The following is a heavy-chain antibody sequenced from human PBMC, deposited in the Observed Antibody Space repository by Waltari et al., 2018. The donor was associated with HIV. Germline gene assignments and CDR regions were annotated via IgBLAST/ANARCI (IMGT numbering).Heavy chain of an antibody. D-gene: IGHD5-18*01. CDR2: MNPNSGNT. V-gene: IGHV1-8*02. CDR1: GSTFNSHD. J-gene: IGHJ5*02. CDR3: TRGGYGRGGSNVDTAINWFDP. Sequence: QVQLQQSGTEVQTPAGPVKVSCKNSGSTFNSHDTTRVRRALRQRISGMGWMNPNSGNTGYAQKFQGRVTMTRNTSISTAYMELSSMRSDDTAVYYCTRGGYGRGGSNVDTAINWFDPWAREPCSTSPQ.